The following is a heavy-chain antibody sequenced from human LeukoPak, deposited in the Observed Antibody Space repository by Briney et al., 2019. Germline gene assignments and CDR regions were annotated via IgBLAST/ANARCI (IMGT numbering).Heavy chain of an antibody. CDR1: GYTFTSYY. V-gene: IGHV1-46*01. Sequence: ASVKVSCKASGYTFTSYYMHWVRQAPGQGLEWMGIINPSGGSTSYAQKFQGRVTITADKSTSTAYMELSSLRSEDTAVYYCAKDFWSGYLNWFDPWGQGTLVTVSS. CDR2: INPSGGST. J-gene: IGHJ5*02. D-gene: IGHD3-3*01. CDR3: AKDFWSGYLNWFDP.